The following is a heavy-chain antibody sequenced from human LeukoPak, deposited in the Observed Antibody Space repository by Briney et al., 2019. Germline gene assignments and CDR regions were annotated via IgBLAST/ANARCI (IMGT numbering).Heavy chain of an antibody. D-gene: IGHD5-24*01. CDR3: ASARWDC. Sequence: SETLSLTCGVSGDSIITNHWWSWVRQPPGKGLEWIGEIYHSGHTNYNPSLKSRVTISLDKSRNQFSLNLISVTAADTAVYYCASARWDCWGQGTLVTVSS. V-gene: IGHV4-4*02. CDR1: GDSIITNHW. CDR2: IYHSGHT. J-gene: IGHJ4*02.